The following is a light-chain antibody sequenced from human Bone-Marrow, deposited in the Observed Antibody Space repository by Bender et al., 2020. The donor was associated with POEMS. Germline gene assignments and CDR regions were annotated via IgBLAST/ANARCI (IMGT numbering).Light chain of an antibody. CDR2: NDN. V-gene: IGLV1-44*01. Sequence: QSVLTQPPSASGTPGQRVTISSSGSSSNVGRNTVNWYQHLPATPPKLLIYNDNQRPSGVPDRFSGSKSGTSASLAFSGLQSEDEADDYCAAWDDSLDGYWVFGGGTKLTVL. J-gene: IGLJ3*02. CDR1: SSNVGRNT. CDR3: AAWDDSLDGYWV.